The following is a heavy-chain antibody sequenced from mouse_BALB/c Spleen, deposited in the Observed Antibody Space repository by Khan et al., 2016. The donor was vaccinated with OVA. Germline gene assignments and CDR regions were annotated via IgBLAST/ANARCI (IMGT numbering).Heavy chain of an antibody. Sequence: QIQLVQSGPELKKPGETVKISCKASGYTFPHYGLNWVKQAPGQGLKWMGWRNTYTGEPTYADDFKGRFAFSSETSASTAYLQINNLKKEDTATYFCASMGGCYSYAMDSWGPGTSVTVSS. CDR2: RNTYTGEP. V-gene: IGHV9-3-1*01. CDR3: ASMGGCYSYAMDS. CDR1: GYTFPHYG. D-gene: IGHD2-12*01. J-gene: IGHJ4*01.